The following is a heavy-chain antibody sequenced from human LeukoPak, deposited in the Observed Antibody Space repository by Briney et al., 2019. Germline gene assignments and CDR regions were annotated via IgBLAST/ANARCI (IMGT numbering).Heavy chain of an antibody. Sequence: PGGSLRLSCAASGFTFSGSAMHWVRQASGKGLEWVGRIRSKANSYATAYAASVKGRFTISRDDSKNTAYLQMNSLKTEDTAVYYCTTNTRDYVESYYYGVDVWGQGTTVTVSS. CDR3: TTNTRDYVESYYYGVDV. CDR1: GFTFSGSA. V-gene: IGHV3-73*01. J-gene: IGHJ6*02. CDR2: IRSKANSYAT. D-gene: IGHD4-17*01.